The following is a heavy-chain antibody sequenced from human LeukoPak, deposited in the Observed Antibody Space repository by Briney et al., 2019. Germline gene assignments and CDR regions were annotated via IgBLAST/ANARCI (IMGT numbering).Heavy chain of an antibody. CDR2: INWNGGSK. D-gene: IGHD1-26*01. CDR1: GFTFDDYG. V-gene: IGHV3-20*04. Sequence: GGSLRLSCASSGFTFDDYGMSWVRQAPGKGLEWVSGINWNGGSKGYVDSAKGRFTISRDNAKNSLYLQMNSLRVEDTALYYCARGLFSGSPGFSYYFDYWGQGTLVTVSS. CDR3: ARGLFSGSPGFSYYFDY. J-gene: IGHJ4*02.